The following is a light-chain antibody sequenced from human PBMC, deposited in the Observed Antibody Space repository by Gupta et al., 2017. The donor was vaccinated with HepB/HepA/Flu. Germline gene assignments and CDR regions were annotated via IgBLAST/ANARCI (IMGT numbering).Light chain of an antibody. CDR3: CAYTDCSPVL. J-gene: IGLJ3*02. Sequence: QSALTQPASVSGSPGQSITISCTGTSSDIGSYNIVPWYQQHPGKALKLIIYEVTKRPSGLSSRFSGSKAGNTASLTISGRQDEDEADYYCCAYTDCSPVLFGGGTKVTVL. CDR1: SSDIGSYNI. CDR2: EVT. V-gene: IGLV2-23*02.